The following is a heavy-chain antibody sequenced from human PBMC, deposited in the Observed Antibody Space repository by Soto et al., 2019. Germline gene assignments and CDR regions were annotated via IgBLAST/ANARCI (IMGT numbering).Heavy chain of an antibody. CDR3: ARGSGWYYY. CDR2: IYSSGST. Sequence: SETLSLTCTVSGGSIRSYYWSWIRQPPGKGLEWIGYIYSSGSTNYNPSIKSRITISVDTSKNQFSLKLSSVTAADTAVYYCARGSGWYYYWGQGILVTVSS. D-gene: IGHD6-19*01. V-gene: IGHV4-4*08. J-gene: IGHJ4*02. CDR1: GGSIRSYY.